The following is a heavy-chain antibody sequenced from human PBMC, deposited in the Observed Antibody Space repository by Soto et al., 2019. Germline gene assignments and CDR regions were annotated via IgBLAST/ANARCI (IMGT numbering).Heavy chain of an antibody. D-gene: IGHD5-18*01. CDR2: ISNDGSIK. Sequence: QVQMVESGGGVVLPGRSLRLSCAASGFSFSTYGMHWVRQAPGKGLEWMAVISNDGSIKYYADSVKGRFTISRDNSKETLFLQMNSLRGEDTAVYYCAKVVRADTMSSNFYYYSGMDVWGQGTTVTVSS. CDR1: GFSFSTYG. V-gene: IGHV3-30*18. CDR3: AKVVRADTMSSNFYYYSGMDV. J-gene: IGHJ6*02.